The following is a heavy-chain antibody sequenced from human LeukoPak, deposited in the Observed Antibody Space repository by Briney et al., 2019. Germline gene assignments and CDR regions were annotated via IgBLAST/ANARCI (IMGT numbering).Heavy chain of an antibody. D-gene: IGHD4-23*01. Sequence: GSSVKVSCKASGGTFSSYAISWVRQAPGQGLEWMGRIIPILGIADYAQKFQGRVTITADKSTSTAYMELSSLRSEDTAVYYCARESVVDYGGNSGGNFDYWVQGTMVTVSS. CDR1: GGTFSSYA. CDR3: ARESVVDYGGNSGGNFDY. V-gene: IGHV1-69*04. J-gene: IGHJ4*02. CDR2: IIPILGIA.